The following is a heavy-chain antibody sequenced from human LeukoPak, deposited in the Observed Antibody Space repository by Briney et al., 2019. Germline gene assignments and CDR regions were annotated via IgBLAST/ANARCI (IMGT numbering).Heavy chain of an antibody. D-gene: IGHD5-18*01. J-gene: IGHJ4*01. CDR3: ATIKRGSIYGYFDF. CDR2: VFDTGRT. Sequence: SETLSLTCTVFGGSISSHYWTWTRQPPGKTLEWIGYVFDTGRTKDNPSLKSRLTLSADTSKNQLSLRLSSVTAADTAVYYCATIKRGSIYGYFDFWDRGILVTVSS. CDR1: GGSISSHY. V-gene: IGHV4-59*11.